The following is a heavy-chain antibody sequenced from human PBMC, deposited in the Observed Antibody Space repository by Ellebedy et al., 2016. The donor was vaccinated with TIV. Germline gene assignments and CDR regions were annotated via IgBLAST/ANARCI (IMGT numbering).Heavy chain of an antibody. V-gene: IGHV3-7*01. CDR2: IKQDGSEK. J-gene: IGHJ4*02. CDR1: GFTFSRYW. D-gene: IGHD3-3*01. CDR3: AREEWFFDY. Sequence: GGSLRLXCAASGFTFSRYWMSWVRQAPGKGLEWVANIKQDGSEKYYVDSVKGRFTISKDNAKNSLYLQMNSLRAEDTAVYFCAREEWFFDYWGQGTLVTVSS.